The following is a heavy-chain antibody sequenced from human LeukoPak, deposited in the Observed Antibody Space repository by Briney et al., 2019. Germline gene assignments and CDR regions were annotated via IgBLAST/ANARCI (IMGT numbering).Heavy chain of an antibody. CDR3: AIGVVAATLFWFDP. J-gene: IGHJ5*02. CDR2: VSYSGNT. Sequence: SETLSLTCVVSGVSMNTYYWSWIRQPPGKGLEWIGYVSYSGNTHYNPSLKSRVTISVDTSKNQFSLRLNSLTAADTAVYYCAIGVVAATLFWFDPWGQGTLVTVSS. D-gene: IGHD6-19*01. CDR1: GVSMNTYY. V-gene: IGHV4-59*01.